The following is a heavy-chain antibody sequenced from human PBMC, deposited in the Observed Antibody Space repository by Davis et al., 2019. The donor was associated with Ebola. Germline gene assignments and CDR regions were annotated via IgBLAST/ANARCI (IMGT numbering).Heavy chain of an antibody. Sequence: GGSLRLSCAASGFTFSSYGMHWVRQAPGKGLEWVAVISYDGSNKYYADSVKGRFTISRDNSKNTLYLQMNSLRAEDTAVYYCAKDRSWAAAGSFDYWGQGTLVTVSS. V-gene: IGHV3-30*18. CDR2: ISYDGSNK. CDR1: GFTFSSYG. CDR3: AKDRSWAAAGSFDY. J-gene: IGHJ4*02. D-gene: IGHD6-13*01.